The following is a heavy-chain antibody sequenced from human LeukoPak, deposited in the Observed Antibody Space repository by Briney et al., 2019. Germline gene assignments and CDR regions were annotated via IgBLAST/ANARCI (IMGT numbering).Heavy chain of an antibody. V-gene: IGHV6-1*01. Sequence: KASQTLSLTCAISGDSVSSSTSAWSWIRQSPSRGLEWLGRTYFRSKWIHDYALSVRGRITINPDTSKNQFSLQLNSVTPEDTAIYYCARSPTAGGWFDPWGQGTLVTVSS. CDR3: ARSPTAGGWFDP. J-gene: IGHJ5*02. CDR2: TYFRSKWIH. CDR1: GDSVSSSTSA. D-gene: IGHD6-13*01.